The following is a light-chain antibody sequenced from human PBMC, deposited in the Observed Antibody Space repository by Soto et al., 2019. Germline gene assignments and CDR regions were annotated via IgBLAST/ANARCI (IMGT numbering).Light chain of an antibody. V-gene: IGKV1-5*03. CDR2: KAS. CDR1: QSISSW. Sequence: DIQMTQSPSTLSASVGDRVTITCRASQSISSWLAWYLQKPGKAPKLLIYKASTLQDGVPSRFSGSGYATEFTLTISSLQPDDFATYYCQQYSSYSPYTFGQGTKLEIK. CDR3: QQYSSYSPYT. J-gene: IGKJ2*01.